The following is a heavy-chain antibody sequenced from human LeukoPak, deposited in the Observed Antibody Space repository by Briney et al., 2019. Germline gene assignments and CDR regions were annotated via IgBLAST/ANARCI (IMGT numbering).Heavy chain of an antibody. CDR2: IYYSGST. CDR1: GGSISSSSYY. CDR3: ARRGYCTNGVCSWFDP. J-gene: IGHJ5*02. Sequence: PSETLSLTCTVAGGSISSSSYYWGWIRQPPGKGLEWIGSIYYSGSTYYNPSLKSRVTISVDTSKNQSSLKLSSVTAADTAVYYCARRGYCTNGVCSWFDPWGQGTLVTVSS. V-gene: IGHV4-39*01. D-gene: IGHD2-8*01.